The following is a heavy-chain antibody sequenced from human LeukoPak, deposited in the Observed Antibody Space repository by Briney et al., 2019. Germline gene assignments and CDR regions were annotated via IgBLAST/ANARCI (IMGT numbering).Heavy chain of an antibody. J-gene: IGHJ4*02. Sequence: GRSLRLSCAASGFTFSSYGMHWVRPAPGKGLEWVAVIWYDGSNKYYADSVKGRFTISRDSSKNTLYLQMNSLRAEDTAVYYWARDRWGSSWYEIDYWGQGTLVTVSS. CDR3: ARDRWGSSWYEIDY. D-gene: IGHD6-13*01. V-gene: IGHV3-33*01. CDR2: IWYDGSNK. CDR1: GFTFSSYG.